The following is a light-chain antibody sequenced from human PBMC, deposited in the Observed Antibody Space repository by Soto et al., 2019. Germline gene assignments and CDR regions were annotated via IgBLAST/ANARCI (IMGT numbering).Light chain of an antibody. Sequence: QSALTQPASVSGSPGQSITISCTGTSSDVGSYNLVSWYQQHPGKAPKLMIYEVSKRPSGVSNRFSGSKSGNTASLTISGLQAEDEADYYCCSYAGSSPIFGGGTKVTV. V-gene: IGLV2-23*02. J-gene: IGLJ2*01. CDR1: SSDVGSYNL. CDR3: CSYAGSSPI. CDR2: EVS.